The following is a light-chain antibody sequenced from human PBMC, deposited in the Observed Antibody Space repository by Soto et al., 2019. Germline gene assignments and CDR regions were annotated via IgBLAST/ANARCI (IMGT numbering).Light chain of an antibody. CDR1: SSDVGGYNY. CDR2: EVS. CDR3: SSYTSSSAPYV. V-gene: IGLV2-14*01. Sequence: ALTQPASVSGSPGQSITISCTGTSSDVGGYNYVSWFQQHPGKAPKLMIYEVSNRPSGVSNRFSGSKSGNTASLTISGLQAEEEADYYCSSYTSSSAPYVFGTGTKVTVL. J-gene: IGLJ1*01.